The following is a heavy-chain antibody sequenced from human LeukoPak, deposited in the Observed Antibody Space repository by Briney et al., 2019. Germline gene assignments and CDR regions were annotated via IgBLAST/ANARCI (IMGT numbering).Heavy chain of an antibody. CDR2: IASDGSST. CDR3: ARAAARRFLDY. J-gene: IGHJ4*02. CDR1: GFTFSSYW. V-gene: IGHV3-74*01. D-gene: IGHD6-6*01. Sequence: PGGSLRLSCAASGFTFSSYWMNWVRQAPGKGLVWVSRIASDGSSTTYADSVKGRFSISRDNSKNTLYLQMNSLRAEDTAVYYCARAAARRFLDYWGQGTLVTVSS.